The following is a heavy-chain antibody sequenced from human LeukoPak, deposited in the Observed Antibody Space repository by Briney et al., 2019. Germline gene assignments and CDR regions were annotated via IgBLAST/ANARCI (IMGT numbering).Heavy chain of an antibody. V-gene: IGHV3-21*01. D-gene: IGHD1-26*01. CDR2: ISSSSSYI. J-gene: IGHJ5*02. CDR1: GFTFSSYS. Sequence: GGSLRLSCAASGFTFSSYSMNWVRQAPGKGLEWVSSISSSSSYIYYADSVKGRFTISRDNAKNSLYLQMNSLRAEDTAVYYCARANHGATSRNWFDPWGQGTLVTVSS. CDR3: ARANHGATSRNWFDP.